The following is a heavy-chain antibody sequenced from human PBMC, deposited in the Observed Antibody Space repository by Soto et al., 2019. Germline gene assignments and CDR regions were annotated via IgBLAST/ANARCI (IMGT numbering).Heavy chain of an antibody. D-gene: IGHD3-22*01. CDR3: ARVDDSSANWFDP. J-gene: IGHJ5*02. Sequence: PSETLSLTCTVSGGSISSGGYYWRWIRHHPGKGLEWIGYIYYSGSTYYNPSLKSRVTISVDTSKNQFSLKLSSVTAADTAVYYCARVDDSSANWFDPWGQGTLVTVSS. V-gene: IGHV4-31*03. CDR1: GGSISSGGYY. CDR2: IYYSGST.